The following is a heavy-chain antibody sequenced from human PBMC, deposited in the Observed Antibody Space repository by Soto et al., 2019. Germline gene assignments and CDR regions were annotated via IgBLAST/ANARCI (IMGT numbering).Heavy chain of an antibody. CDR1: GFTVSSNY. V-gene: IGHV3-53*04. D-gene: IGHD1-26*01. CDR2: IYSGGST. Sequence: PGGSLRLSCAASGFTVSSNYMSWVRQAPGKGLEWVSVIYSGGSTYYADSVKGRFTISRHNSKNTLYLQMNSLRAEDTAVYYCARDGAGSTNAFDIWGQGTMVTVSS. CDR3: ARDGAGSTNAFDI. J-gene: IGHJ3*02.